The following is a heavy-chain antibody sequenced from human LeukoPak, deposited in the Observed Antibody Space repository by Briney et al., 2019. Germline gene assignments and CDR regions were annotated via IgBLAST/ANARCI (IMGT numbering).Heavy chain of an antibody. D-gene: IGHD3-10*01. Sequence: VRLRETLSLTCTVSGYSISSGYYWGWIRQPPGKGLEWIGSIYHSGSTYYNPSLKSRVTISVDTSKNQFSLKLSSVTAADTAVYYCARDRVTMVRGVIIPYYFDYWGQGTLVTVSS. CDR2: IYHSGST. CDR1: GYSISSGYY. V-gene: IGHV4-38-2*02. J-gene: IGHJ4*02. CDR3: ARDRVTMVRGVIIPYYFDY.